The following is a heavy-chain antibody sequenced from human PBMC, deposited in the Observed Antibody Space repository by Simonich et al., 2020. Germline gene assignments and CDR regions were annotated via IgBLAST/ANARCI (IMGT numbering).Heavy chain of an antibody. Sequence: QLQLQESGPGLVKPSETLSLTCTVSGGSISSSSYYWGWIRQPPGKGLGWIGSIYYSGNTYYNPSLKSRVTISVDTSKNQFSLKLSSVTAADTAVYYCASTLFTASSSFAFDIWGQGTMVTVSS. J-gene: IGHJ3*02. CDR3: ASTLFTASSSFAFDI. CDR1: GGSISSSSYY. CDR2: IYYSGNT. D-gene: IGHD6-6*01. V-gene: IGHV4-39*01.